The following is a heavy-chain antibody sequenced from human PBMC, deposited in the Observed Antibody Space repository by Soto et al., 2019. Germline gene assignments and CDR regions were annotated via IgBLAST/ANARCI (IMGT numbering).Heavy chain of an antibody. CDR3: ARDKGQLERRGASYYYYYGMDV. Sequence: PSETLSLTCSVSGGSVSSTDHYWGWVRQPPGKGLEWISSVFHSGYSYYNPSLKSRVTLSVATSKNQFSLRLSSVTAADTAVYYCARDKGQLERRGASYYYYYGMDVWGQGTTVTVSS. J-gene: IGHJ6*02. CDR2: VFHSGYS. V-gene: IGHV4-39*02. D-gene: IGHD1-1*01. CDR1: GGSVSSTDHY.